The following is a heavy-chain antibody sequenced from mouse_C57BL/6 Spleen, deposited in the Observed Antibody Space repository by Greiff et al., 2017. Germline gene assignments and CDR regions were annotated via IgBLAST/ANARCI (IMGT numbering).Heavy chain of an antibody. V-gene: IGHV1-52*01. J-gene: IGHJ4*01. CDR1: GYTFTSYW. CDR3: ARSNYDYDGRYGNAMDY. Sequence: QVQLQQPGAELVRPGSSVKLSCKASGYTFTSYWMHWVKQRPIQGLEWIGNIDPSDSETHYNQKFKDKATLTVEKSSSTAYMQRSSLTSEDSAVYYCARSNYDYDGRYGNAMDYWGQGTSVTVSS. CDR2: IDPSDSET. D-gene: IGHD2-4*01.